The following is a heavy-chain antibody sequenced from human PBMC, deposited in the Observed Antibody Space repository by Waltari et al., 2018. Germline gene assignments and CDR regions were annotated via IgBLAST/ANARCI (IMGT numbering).Heavy chain of an antibody. D-gene: IGHD2-21*02. J-gene: IGHJ4*02. CDR2: ISGDITST. V-gene: IGHV3-23*01. CDR1: GFTFSSYA. CDR3: AKDPIVVVTAIFDY. Sequence: EVHLLESGGGLVQPGGSLRLSCAASGFTFSSYAMGCVRQAPGTWLEWVSSISGDITSTYYAYSVNGLLAISSDNSKNTLYLQMNSLRAEDTAVYYCAKDPIVVVTAIFDYWGQGTLVTVSS.